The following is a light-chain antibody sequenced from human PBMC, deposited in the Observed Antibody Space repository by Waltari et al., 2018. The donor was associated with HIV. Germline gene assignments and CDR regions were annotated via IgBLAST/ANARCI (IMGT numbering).Light chain of an antibody. Sequence: QSVLTQPPPASNTPGQTLLMSRSGPYSLVGTNFVSWFQHVPGGAPKLVIYRDDWRPSGVPDRFSGAKSGSSATLAISGLQSDDEADYFCASWDDKLSHWVFGVGTKLTV. J-gene: IGLJ3*02. CDR3: ASWDDKLSHWV. CDR1: YSLVGTNF. CDR2: RDD. V-gene: IGLV1-47*01.